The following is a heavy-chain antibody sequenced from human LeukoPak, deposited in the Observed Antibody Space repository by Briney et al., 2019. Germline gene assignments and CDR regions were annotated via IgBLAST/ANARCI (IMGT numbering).Heavy chain of an antibody. CDR1: GGAISSSYS. J-gene: IGHJ4*02. Sequence: PSETLSLTCTVSGGAISSSYSWGWIRQPPGKGLEWIGNIYYSGSTYYNSSLKSRVTISVDTSKNQFSLKLSSVTASDTAIYYCASTKLGYSSGWHWGQGTLVTVSS. CDR2: IYYSGST. D-gene: IGHD6-19*01. V-gene: IGHV4-39*01. CDR3: ASTKLGYSSGWH.